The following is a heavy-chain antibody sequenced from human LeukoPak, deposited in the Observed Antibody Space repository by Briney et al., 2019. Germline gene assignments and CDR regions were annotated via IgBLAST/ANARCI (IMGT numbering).Heavy chain of an antibody. D-gene: IGHD3-22*01. J-gene: IGHJ2*01. CDR2: IYYSGST. CDR3: ARVPPYYYDSSGYNPEPRYWYFDL. CDR1: GGSISSYY. Sequence: SETLSLTCTVSGGSISSYYWSWIRQPPGKGLEWIGYIYYSGSTNYNPSLKSRVTISVDTSKNQFSLKLSSVTAADTAVYYCARVPPYYYDSSGYNPEPRYWYFDLWAVAPWSLSPQ. V-gene: IGHV4-59*01.